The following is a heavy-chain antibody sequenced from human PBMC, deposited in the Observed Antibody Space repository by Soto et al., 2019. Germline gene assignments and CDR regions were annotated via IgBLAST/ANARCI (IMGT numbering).Heavy chain of an antibody. J-gene: IGHJ3*02. CDR1: GYTFTSYD. V-gene: IGHV1-8*01. Sequence: ASVKVSCKASGYTFTSYDINWVRQATGQGLEWMGWMNPNSGNTGYAQKFQGRVTMTRNTSISTAYMELSSLRSEDTAVYYCARAPSLLERRSGGAFDIWGQGTMVTVSS. CDR3: ARAPSLLERRSGGAFDI. D-gene: IGHD1-1*01. CDR2: MNPNSGNT.